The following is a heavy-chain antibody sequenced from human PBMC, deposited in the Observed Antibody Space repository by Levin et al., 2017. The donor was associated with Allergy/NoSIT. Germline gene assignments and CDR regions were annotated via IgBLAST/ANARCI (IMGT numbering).Heavy chain of an antibody. Sequence: GGSLRLSCKASGYTFSGDTFTNYDINWVRQATGRGLEWMGWMNPNSGDTGYAPKFQGRVTMTRNPSISTAYMELTSLTSEDTAVYYCARILGGYGNEFDYWGQGTLVTVSS. J-gene: IGHJ4*02. D-gene: IGHD5-18*01. CDR2: MNPNSGDT. V-gene: IGHV1-8*01. CDR1: GYTFSGDTFTNYD. CDR3: ARILGGYGNEFDY.